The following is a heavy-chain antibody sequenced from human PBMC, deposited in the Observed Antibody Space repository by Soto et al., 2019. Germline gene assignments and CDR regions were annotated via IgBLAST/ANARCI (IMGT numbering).Heavy chain of an antibody. D-gene: IGHD2-21*02. Sequence: PSETLSLTCTVSGGSISSYYWSWIRQPPGKGLEWIGYIYYSGSTNYNPSLKSRVTISVDTSKNHFSLKLSSVTAADTAVYYCARVYCGGDCRYYYYGMDVWGQGTTVTVSS. CDR2: IYYSGST. CDR1: GGSISSYY. CDR3: ARVYCGGDCRYYYYGMDV. V-gene: IGHV4-59*01. J-gene: IGHJ6*02.